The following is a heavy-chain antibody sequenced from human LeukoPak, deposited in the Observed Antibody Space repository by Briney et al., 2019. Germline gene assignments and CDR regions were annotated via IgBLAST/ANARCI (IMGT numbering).Heavy chain of an antibody. Sequence: SETLSLTCTVSGGSISSYYWSWVRQPPGKGLEWIGYISYSGSTNFNPSLKSRVTISVDTSKNQFSLKLSSVTAADTAVYYCAREGTAGTNLNWFDPWGQGTLVTVSS. D-gene: IGHD1-1*01. J-gene: IGHJ5*02. CDR2: ISYSGST. V-gene: IGHV4-59*01. CDR1: GGSISSYY. CDR3: AREGTAGTNLNWFDP.